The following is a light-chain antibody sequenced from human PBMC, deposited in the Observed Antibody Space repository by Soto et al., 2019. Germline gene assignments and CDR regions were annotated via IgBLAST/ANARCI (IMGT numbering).Light chain of an antibody. J-gene: IGLJ3*02. V-gene: IGLV2-14*02. CDR3: SSYTTRSTLV. CDR1: SSDVGYSNL. Sequence: QSVLTQPASVSESPGQSITISCTGTSSDVGYSNLVSWYQQHPGNAPKLMISEVSNRPSGVSNRFSGSKSGNTASLTISGLQAEDEADYYCSSYTTRSTLVFGGGTKLTVL. CDR2: EVS.